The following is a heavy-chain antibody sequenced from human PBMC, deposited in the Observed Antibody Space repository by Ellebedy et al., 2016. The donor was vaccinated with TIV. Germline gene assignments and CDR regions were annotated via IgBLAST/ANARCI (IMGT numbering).Heavy chain of an antibody. J-gene: IGHJ2*01. CDR1: GFTVSKYG. CDR2: MRYDGSSK. V-gene: IGHV3-30*02. CDR3: ARSAQNWYFDI. Sequence: GESLKISCAVSGFTVSKYGLHWVRQAPGKGLEWVAFMRYDGSSKFYADSVKGRFTISRDTSTSTLFLQMNGLRTEDTAVYYCARSAQNWYFDIWGRGILVTVSS.